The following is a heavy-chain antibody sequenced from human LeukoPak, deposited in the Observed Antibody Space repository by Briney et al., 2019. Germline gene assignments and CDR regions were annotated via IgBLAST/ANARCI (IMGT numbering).Heavy chain of an antibody. V-gene: IGHV4-34*01. Sequence: SETLSLTCAVYGGSFSGYYWSWIRQPPGKGLEWIGEINHSGSTNYNPSLKSRVTISVDTSKNQFSLKLSSVTAADTAVYYCARAWGLQDAFDIWGQGTMVTVSS. D-gene: IGHD7-27*01. CDR2: INHSGST. CDR3: ARAWGLQDAFDI. J-gene: IGHJ3*02. CDR1: GGSFSGYY.